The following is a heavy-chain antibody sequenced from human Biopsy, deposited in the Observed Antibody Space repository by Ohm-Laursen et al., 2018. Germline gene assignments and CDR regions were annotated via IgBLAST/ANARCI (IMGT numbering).Heavy chain of an antibody. CDR1: GFTFSDYY. Sequence: SLRLSCTAPGFTFSDYYMSWFRQAPGKGLEWISYISPSGRKTYHADSVSGRFTISRDNAENSLYLQMNSLRADDTAVYYCANTATISYALDIWGHGTTVSVSS. V-gene: IGHV3-11*01. CDR2: ISPSGRKT. J-gene: IGHJ3*02. CDR3: ANTATISYALDI. D-gene: IGHD3-3*01.